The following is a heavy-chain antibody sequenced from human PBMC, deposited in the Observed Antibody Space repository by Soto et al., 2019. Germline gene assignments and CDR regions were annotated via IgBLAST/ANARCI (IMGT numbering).Heavy chain of an antibody. V-gene: IGHV3-11*01. Sequence: PGGSLRLSCAASGFTFSDYYMSWIRQAPGKGLEWVSYISSSGSTIYYADSVKGRFTISRDNAKNSLYLQMNSLRAEDTAVYYCARDRRGRVASGLTSPGLDYWGQGTLVTVSS. D-gene: IGHD3-3*01. CDR3: ARDRRGRVASGLTSPGLDY. J-gene: IGHJ4*02. CDR2: ISSSGSTI. CDR1: GFTFSDYY.